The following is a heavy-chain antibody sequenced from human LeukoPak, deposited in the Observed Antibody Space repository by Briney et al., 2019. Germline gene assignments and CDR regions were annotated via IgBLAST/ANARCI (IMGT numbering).Heavy chain of an antibody. D-gene: IGHD3-9*01. V-gene: IGHV3-23*01. J-gene: IGHJ4*02. CDR3: AKGGPGIDFWFFDY. CDR1: GITLSNYA. CDR2: ISRSGGKI. Sequence: GGSLRLSCAASGITLSNYAMSWVRQAPGKGLEWVSSISRSGGKIYYADSVKGRFTISRDNAKDTLYLQMNSLRAEDTAVYYCAKGGPGIDFWFFDYWGQGTLVTVSS.